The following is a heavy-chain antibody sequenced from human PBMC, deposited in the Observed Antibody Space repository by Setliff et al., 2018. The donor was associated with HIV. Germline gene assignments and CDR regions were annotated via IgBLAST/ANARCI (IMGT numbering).Heavy chain of an antibody. V-gene: IGHV3-15*01. D-gene: IGHD6-13*01. CDR2: IKTKTDGGTT. J-gene: IGHJ4*02. CDR1: GFTLNHAW. Sequence: GGSLRLSCAASGFTLNHAWMSWVRQAPGKGLEWVGRIKTKTDGGTTDYAAPVKGRFTTSRDDSENTLYLQMISLKTEDTAVYYCTKGPGKGSFMDHWGQGTLVTVSS. CDR3: TKGPGKGSFMDH.